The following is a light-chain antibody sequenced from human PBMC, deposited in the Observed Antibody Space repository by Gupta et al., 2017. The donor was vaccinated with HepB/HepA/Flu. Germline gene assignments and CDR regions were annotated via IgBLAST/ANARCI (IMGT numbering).Light chain of an antibody. J-gene: IGKJ4*01. CDR3: QQCDNLPLT. CDR1: QDIIKS. Sequence: DIQMTQSPSSLSVFVGDRVTITCQASQDIIKSVSWYQQKPGKAPKLLIYDASHLETGVPSRFSGSGSGTDFTFAINNLHPEDVAIYFCQQCDNLPLTFGGGTQVEIK. CDR2: DAS. V-gene: IGKV1-33*01.